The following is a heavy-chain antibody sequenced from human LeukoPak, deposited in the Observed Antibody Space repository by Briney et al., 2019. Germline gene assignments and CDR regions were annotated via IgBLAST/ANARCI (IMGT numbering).Heavy chain of an antibody. D-gene: IGHD6-19*01. J-gene: IGHJ4*02. CDR1: GYTFTDSY. Sequence: GASVKVSCKASGYTFTDSYVHWVRQAPGQGLEWMGWINPNSGGIVYAKKFQGRVTLTRDTSVSTVYMELSRLRSDDTAVFYCAREPEAGTAGFDFWGQGTLVTVSS. V-gene: IGHV1-2*02. CDR3: AREPEAGTAGFDF. CDR2: INPNSGGI.